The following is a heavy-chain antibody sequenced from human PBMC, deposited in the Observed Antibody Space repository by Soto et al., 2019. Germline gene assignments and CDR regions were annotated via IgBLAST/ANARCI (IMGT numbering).Heavy chain of an antibody. D-gene: IGHD3-16*01. CDR3: VRFWAPPSSDALTNYPDVFDY. CDR2: ITYSGST. CDR1: GGSISRDSYY. V-gene: IGHV4-39*01. Sequence: ESLSLTCTLSGGSISRDSYYWGWLRESPEKGLEWIASITYSGSTYYNPTLKSRLIISVHTSKSQLSLRLSYVTAGDTAVFYCVRFWAPPSSDALTNYPDVFDYWGQGTLVTVSS. J-gene: IGHJ4*02.